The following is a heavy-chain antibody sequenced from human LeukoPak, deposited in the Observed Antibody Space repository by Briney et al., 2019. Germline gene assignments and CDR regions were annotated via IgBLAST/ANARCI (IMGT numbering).Heavy chain of an antibody. CDR2: IYNSVST. CDR3: AKQYSGYDPFDY. Sequence: SETLSLTCTVSGGSISSYYWSWIRQPPGKGLEWIGNIYNSVSTNYNPSLKSRVTISIDTSKKQFSLKLSSVTAADTAVYYCAKQYSGYDPFDYWGQGTLVTVSS. D-gene: IGHD5-12*01. J-gene: IGHJ4*02. V-gene: IGHV4-59*08. CDR1: GGSISSYY.